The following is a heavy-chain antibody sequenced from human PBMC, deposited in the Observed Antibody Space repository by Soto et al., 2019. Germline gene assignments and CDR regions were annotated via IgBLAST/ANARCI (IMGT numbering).Heavy chain of an antibody. J-gene: IGHJ5*02. V-gene: IGHV4-39*01. D-gene: IGHD3-10*01. CDR2: IYYSGST. CDR1: GGSISSSSYY. Sequence: QLQLQESGPGLVKPSETLSLTCTVSGGSISSSSYYWGWIRQPPAKGLEWIGSIYYSGSTYYNPSLKSRVTISVDTSKNQFSLKLSSVTAADTAVYYCARHGRGSSFGFGELFLPTGVNWFDPWGQGTLVTVSS. CDR3: ARHGRGSSFGFGELFLPTGVNWFDP.